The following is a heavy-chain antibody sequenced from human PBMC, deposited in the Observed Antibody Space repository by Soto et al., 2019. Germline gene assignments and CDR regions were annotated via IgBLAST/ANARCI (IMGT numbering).Heavy chain of an antibody. CDR3: ARDHAAYSYYYGMDV. Sequence: QVQLVESGGGVVQPGRSLRLSCTASGFTFSSYAIHWVRQAPGKGLEWVAVISYDGSNKYYAGSVKGRFTISRDNSKNMLYLQMNTLRAEDTAVYCCARDHAAYSYYYGMDVWGQGTTVTVSS. CDR1: GFTFSSYA. V-gene: IGHV3-30*04. CDR2: ISYDGSNK. D-gene: IGHD6-13*01. J-gene: IGHJ6*02.